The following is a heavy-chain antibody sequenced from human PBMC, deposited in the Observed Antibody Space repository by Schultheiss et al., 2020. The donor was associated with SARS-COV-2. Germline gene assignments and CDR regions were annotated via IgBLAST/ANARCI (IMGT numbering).Heavy chain of an antibody. Sequence: GESLKISCAASGFTFSSYSMNWVRQAPGKGLEWVSYISSSSSTIYYADSVKGRFTISRDNAKNSLYLQMNSLRAEDTAVYYCARVLSRDYDILTAAGNYYYYGMDVWGQGTTVTVSS. CDR3: ARVLSRDYDILTAAGNYYYYGMDV. J-gene: IGHJ6*02. CDR2: ISSSSSTI. CDR1: GFTFSSYS. D-gene: IGHD3-9*01. V-gene: IGHV3-48*04.